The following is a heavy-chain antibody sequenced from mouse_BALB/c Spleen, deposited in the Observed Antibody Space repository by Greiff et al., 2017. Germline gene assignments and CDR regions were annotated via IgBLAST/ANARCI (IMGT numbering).Heavy chain of an antibody. Sequence: DVQLVESGGGLVQPKGSLKLSCAASGFTFTTYAMNWVRQAPGKGLEWVARIRSKSNNYATYSADTVKDRFTISRDDSQSMLYLQMNNLKTEDTAMYYCVREENSYYYDAMDYWGQGTTVTVSS. V-gene: IGHV10-1*02. CDR2: IRSKSNNYAT. J-gene: IGHJ4*01. CDR1: GFTFTTYA. CDR3: VREENSYYYDAMDY. D-gene: IGHD1-1*01.